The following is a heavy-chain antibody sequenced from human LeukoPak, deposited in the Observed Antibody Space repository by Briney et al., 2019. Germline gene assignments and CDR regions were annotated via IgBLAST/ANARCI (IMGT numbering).Heavy chain of an antibody. J-gene: IGHJ5*02. Sequence: ASVKVSCKASGYAFTGYYMHWVRQAPGQGLEWMGWINPNSGGTNYAQKFQGRVTMTRDTSISTAYMELSRLRSDDTAVYYCARDIVMVTYWFDPWGQGTLVTVSS. V-gene: IGHV1-2*02. D-gene: IGHD5-18*01. CDR2: INPNSGGT. CDR1: GYAFTGYY. CDR3: ARDIVMVTYWFDP.